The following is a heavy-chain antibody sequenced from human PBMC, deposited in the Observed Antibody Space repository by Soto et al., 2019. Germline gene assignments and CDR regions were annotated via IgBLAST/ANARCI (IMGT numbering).Heavy chain of an antibody. CDR3: ARIRSWGIAARLQTRFDP. CDR2: IFSNDEK. D-gene: IGHD6-6*01. V-gene: IGHV2-26*01. J-gene: IGHJ5*02. CDR1: GFSLSNARMG. Sequence: GSGPTLVNPTETLTLTCTVSGFSLSNARMGVSWIRQPPGKALEWLAHIFSNDEKSYSTSLKSRLTISKDTSKSQVVLTMTNMDPVDTATSYCARIRSWGIAARLQTRFDPWGQGTLVTVSS.